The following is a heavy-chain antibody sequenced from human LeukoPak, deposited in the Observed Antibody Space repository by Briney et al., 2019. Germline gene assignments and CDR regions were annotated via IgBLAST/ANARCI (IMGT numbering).Heavy chain of an antibody. CDR2: IYPGDSDI. D-gene: IGHD3-10*01. J-gene: IGHJ4*02. CDR1: GYSFTTHW. CDR3: ARSYGSGSYSEY. V-gene: IGHV5-51*03. Sequence: GESLNLSCTVSGYSFTTHWIGWVRQMPGKGLEWMGIIYPGDSDIRYSPSFQGQVTISADKSISTAYLQWSSLKASDTAMYYCARSYGSGSYSEYWGQGTLVTVSS.